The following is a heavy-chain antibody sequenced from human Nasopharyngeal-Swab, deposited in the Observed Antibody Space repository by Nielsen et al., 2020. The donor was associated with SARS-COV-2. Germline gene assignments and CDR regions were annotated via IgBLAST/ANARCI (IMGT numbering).Heavy chain of an antibody. D-gene: IGHD2-2*01. CDR2: INHSGSA. CDR1: GGSFSASY. J-gene: IGHJ6*03. V-gene: IGHV4-34*01. Sequence: SETLSLTCAVSGGSFSASYWGWIRQPPGKGLEWIAEINHSGSANYNPSLKSRVTLSVDTSMNQFSLELSSVTAADTAVYYCARGLSGIVPAPILGLGPYYYYYYMDVWGKGTTVTVSS. CDR3: ARGLSGIVPAPILGLGPYYYYYYMDV.